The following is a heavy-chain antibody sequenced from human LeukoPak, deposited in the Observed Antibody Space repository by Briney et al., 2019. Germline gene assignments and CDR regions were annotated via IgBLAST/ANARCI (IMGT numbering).Heavy chain of an antibody. CDR2: ISSSSSYI. CDR1: GFTFSSYS. J-gene: IGHJ3*02. CDR3: ATYATWGPFDAFDI. V-gene: IGHV3-21*01. D-gene: IGHD7-27*01. Sequence: GGSLRLSCAASGFTFSSYSMNWVRQAPGKGLEWVSSISSSSSYIYYADSVKGRFTISRDNAKNSLYLQMNSPRAEDTAVYYCATYATWGPFDAFDIWGQGTMVTVSS.